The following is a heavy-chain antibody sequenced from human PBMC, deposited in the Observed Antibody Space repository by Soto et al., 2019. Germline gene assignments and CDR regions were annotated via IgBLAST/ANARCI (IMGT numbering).Heavy chain of an antibody. CDR1: GYTFTSYD. CDR3: ASPMTIVTRLGY. D-gene: IGHD4-4*01. Sequence: GASVKVSCKASGYTFTSYDINWVRQATGQGLEWMGWMNPNSGNTGYAQKFQGRVTMTRNTSISTAYMELSSLRSEDTAVYYCASPMTIVTRLGYWGQGTLVTVSS. CDR2: MNPNSGNT. J-gene: IGHJ4*02. V-gene: IGHV1-8*01.